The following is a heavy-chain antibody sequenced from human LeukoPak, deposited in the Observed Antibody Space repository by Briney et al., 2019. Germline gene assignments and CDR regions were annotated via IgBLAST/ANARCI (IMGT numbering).Heavy chain of an antibody. CDR1: GFTFSNYW. CDR3: ARDQGFYYMDV. J-gene: IGHJ6*03. Sequence: GGSLTLSCAASGFTFSNYWMGWVRQAPGKGLEWVANIMQDGRVKNYVGSVKGRFAISRDNAKNSVYLQMNSLRAEDTAVYYCARDQGFYYMDVWGKGATVTVSS. CDR2: IMQDGRVK. V-gene: IGHV3-7*01.